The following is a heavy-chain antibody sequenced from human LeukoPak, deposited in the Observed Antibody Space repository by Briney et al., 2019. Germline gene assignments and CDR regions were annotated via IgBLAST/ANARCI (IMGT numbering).Heavy chain of an antibody. Sequence: PGGSLRLSCAASGFTLSSYGMSWVRQAPGKGLEWVSILSSSGSTTYYASSVKGRFTISRDNSKNTLYLQMNSLRAEDTALYYCAKRQSGAYGDFDYWGQGTLVTVSS. J-gene: IGHJ4*02. CDR2: LSSSGSTT. CDR1: GFTLSSYG. CDR3: AKRQSGAYGDFDY. V-gene: IGHV3-23*01. D-gene: IGHD1-26*01.